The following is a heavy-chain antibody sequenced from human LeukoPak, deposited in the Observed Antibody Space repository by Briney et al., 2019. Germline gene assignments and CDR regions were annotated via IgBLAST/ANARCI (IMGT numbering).Heavy chain of an antibody. V-gene: IGHV3-49*04. CDR1: GFTFGDYA. CDR3: ARAKMAENDACDI. J-gene: IGHJ3*02. D-gene: IGHD2-8*01. CDR2: IRSKAYGGTT. Sequence: PGGSLRLSCTSSGFTFGDYAMSWVRQAPGKGLEWVGFIRSKAYGGTTDYAASVNGRFTISRDDSKSIAYLQMNSLKTEDSAVYYCARAKMAENDACDIWGQGTMVTVSS.